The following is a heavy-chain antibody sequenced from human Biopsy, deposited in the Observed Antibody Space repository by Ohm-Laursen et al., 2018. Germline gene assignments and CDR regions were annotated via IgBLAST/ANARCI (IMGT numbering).Heavy chain of an antibody. Sequence: TLSLTCPVSGGSISGSSWSWIRQAPGRGLEWVGYISYSGSTSNNPSLKSRITISVDTSKNQISLKVTSGTAADTAVYYCAKHGSGWTGDDALHIWGQGTMVTVSS. CDR1: GGSISGSS. V-gene: IGHV4-59*08. CDR2: ISYSGST. J-gene: IGHJ3*02. D-gene: IGHD6-19*01. CDR3: AKHGSGWTGDDALHI.